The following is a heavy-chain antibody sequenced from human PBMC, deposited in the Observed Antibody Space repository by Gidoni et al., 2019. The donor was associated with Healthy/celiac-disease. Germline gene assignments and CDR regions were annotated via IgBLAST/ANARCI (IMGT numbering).Heavy chain of an antibody. Sequence: QVQLVQSGAEVKKPGASVKVSCKVSGYTFTSYGISWVRQAPGQGLEWMGWISAYNGSTNYAQKLQGRVTMTTDTSTSTAYMELRRRRSDDTAVYYCARVAVGKKTGVGYFDPWGQGTLVTVSS. CDR3: ARVAVGKKTGVGYFDP. D-gene: IGHD1-26*01. CDR2: ISAYNGST. CDR1: GYTFTSYG. V-gene: IGHV1-18*04. J-gene: IGHJ5*02.